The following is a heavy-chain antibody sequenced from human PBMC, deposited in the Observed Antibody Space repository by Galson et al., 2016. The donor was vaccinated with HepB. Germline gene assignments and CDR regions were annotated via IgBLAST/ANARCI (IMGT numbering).Heavy chain of an antibody. D-gene: IGHD2-2*02. CDR2: IYPSGST. Sequence: SETLSLTCTVSGGSISGYYWSWIRQPPGKGLEWIGYIYPSGSTYYNPSLRSRVSISIDTSENQFSLRLSSVTAADTAVYFCARETVATYTFDYWGQGTLVTVSS. CDR1: GGSISGYY. CDR3: ARETVATYTFDY. J-gene: IGHJ4*02. V-gene: IGHV4-59*06.